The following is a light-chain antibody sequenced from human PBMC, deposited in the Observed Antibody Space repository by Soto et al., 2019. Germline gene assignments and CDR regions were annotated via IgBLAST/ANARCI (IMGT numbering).Light chain of an antibody. J-gene: IGKJ2*01. V-gene: IGKV3-20*01. CDR2: GAS. CDR1: QDVSSTY. CDR3: QQHGLSPYT. Sequence: EIVLTQSPGTLSLSPGESATVSCRASQDVSSTYLIWLQQKPGQAPRLLIYGASSRATGIPDRFTGSGSVRDFTLSINRVEPEDSAVYYCQQHGLSPYTFGQGTRLEI.